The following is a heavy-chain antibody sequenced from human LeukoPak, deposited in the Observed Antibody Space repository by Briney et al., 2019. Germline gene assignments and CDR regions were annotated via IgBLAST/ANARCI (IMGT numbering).Heavy chain of an antibody. CDR2: INPSGST. D-gene: IGHD3-22*01. J-gene: IGHJ6*03. V-gene: IGHV4-39*07. CDR3: ARGRHDITMIVVVMTSVSYYLDV. Sequence: PSETLSLTCTVSGGSISSSSHYWGWIRQPPGKGLEWIGDINPSGSTYYNPSLKSRLTISVDTSKNQFSLKLRSVTAADTAVYYCARGRHDITMIVVVMTSVSYYLDVWGKGTTVTVS. CDR1: GGSISSSSHY.